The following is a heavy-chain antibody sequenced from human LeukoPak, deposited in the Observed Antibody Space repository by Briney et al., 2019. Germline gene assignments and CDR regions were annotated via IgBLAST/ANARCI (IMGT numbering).Heavy chain of an antibody. V-gene: IGHV4-59*08. CDR1: GGSISSYY. CDR2: IYYTGST. Sequence: SETLSLTCTVSGGSISSYYWSWIRQPPGKGLEWIGYIYYTGSTNYNPSLKSRVTISLDTSKNQFSLRLSSVSAADTAVYYCARHGSMSWHSLYDYWGREPWSPSPQ. CDR3: ARHGSMSWHSLYDY. J-gene: IGHJ4*02. D-gene: IGHD2-15*01.